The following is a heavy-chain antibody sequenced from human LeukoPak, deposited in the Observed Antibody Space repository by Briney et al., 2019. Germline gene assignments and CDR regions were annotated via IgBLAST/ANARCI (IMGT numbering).Heavy chain of an antibody. Sequence: GGSLRLSCAASGFTFSSYGMHWVRQAPGKGLEWVAVIWYDGSNKYYADSVKGRFTISRDNSKNTLYLQMNSLRAEDTAVYYCARGPDPDYYGSRGLIGEGDYWGQGTLVTVFS. CDR2: IWYDGSNK. CDR1: GFTFSSYG. V-gene: IGHV3-33*08. J-gene: IGHJ4*02. D-gene: IGHD3-22*01. CDR3: ARGPDPDYYGSRGLIGEGDY.